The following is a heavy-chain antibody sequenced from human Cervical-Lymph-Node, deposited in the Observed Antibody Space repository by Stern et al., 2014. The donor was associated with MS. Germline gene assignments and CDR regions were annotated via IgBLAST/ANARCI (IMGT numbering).Heavy chain of an antibody. CDR3: ARAYSSTWYPGEFFDS. CDR2: IHTNTGNP. J-gene: IGHJ4*02. CDR1: GYTFTSYS. V-gene: IGHV7-4-1*02. D-gene: IGHD6-13*01. Sequence: VQLEESGSELKNPGASVKVSCKASGYTFTSYSINWVRQAPGQGLEWMGWIHTNTGNPMYAQGFTGRFVFSLDTSVSTAYLQISSLKGDDTAVYYCARAYSSTWYPGEFFDSWGQGTLVTVSS.